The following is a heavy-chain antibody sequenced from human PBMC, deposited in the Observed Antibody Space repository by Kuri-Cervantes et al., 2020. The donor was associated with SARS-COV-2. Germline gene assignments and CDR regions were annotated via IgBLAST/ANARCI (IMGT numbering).Heavy chain of an antibody. CDR1: GFTFSSYA. J-gene: IGHJ4*02. CDR3: ARDTVRGVIRYYFDY. V-gene: IGHV3-64*01. Sequence: GGSLRLSCAASGFTFSSYAMHWVRQAPGKGLEYVSAISSNGGGTYYANSVKGRFTISRGNSKNTLYLQMNSLRAEDTAVYYCARDTVRGVIRYYFDYWGQGTLVTVSS. D-gene: IGHD3-16*02. CDR2: ISSNGGGT.